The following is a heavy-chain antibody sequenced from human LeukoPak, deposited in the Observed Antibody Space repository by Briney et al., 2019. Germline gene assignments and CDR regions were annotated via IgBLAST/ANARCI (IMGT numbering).Heavy chain of an antibody. CDR3: AILTAVPGTSYYGMDV. D-gene: IGHD6-19*01. J-gene: IGHJ6*02. Sequence: GASVKVSCKAPGYTFTGYFMHWVRQAPGQGLEWMGWINPNRGGTNYAQKFQGRVTVTRDTSISTAYMELSRLRSDDTAVYYCAILTAVPGTSYYGMDVWGQGTTVTVSS. CDR1: GYTFTGYF. CDR2: INPNRGGT. V-gene: IGHV1-2*02.